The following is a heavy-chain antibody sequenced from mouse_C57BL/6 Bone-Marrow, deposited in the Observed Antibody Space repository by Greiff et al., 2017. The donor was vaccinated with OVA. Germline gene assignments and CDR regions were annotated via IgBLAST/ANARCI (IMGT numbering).Heavy chain of an antibody. CDR2: IYPGDGDT. D-gene: IGHD2-1*01. CDR3: ARHSRVTTEYYDV. CDR1: GYAFSSYW. V-gene: IGHV1-80*01. Sequence: QVQLQQSGAELVKPGASVKISCKASGYAFSSYWMNWVKQRPGKGLEWIGQIYPGDGDTNYNGKFKGKATLTADKSSSTAYMQLSSLTSEDSAVYFCARHSRVTTEYYDVWGTGTTVTVSS. J-gene: IGHJ1*03.